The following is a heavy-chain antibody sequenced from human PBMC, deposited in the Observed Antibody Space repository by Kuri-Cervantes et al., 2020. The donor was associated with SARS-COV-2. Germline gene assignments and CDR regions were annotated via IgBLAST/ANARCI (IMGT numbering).Heavy chain of an antibody. J-gene: IGHJ6*02. Sequence: ASVKVSCKASGYTFTSYYMHWVRQAPGQGLEWMGIINPSGGSTSYAQKFQGRVTMTRDTSTSTVYMELSSLRSEDTAVYYCARGPGPPYGSGSYYGYYYYYGMDVWGQGTTVTVSS. CDR1: GYTFTSYY. V-gene: IGHV1-46*01. CDR3: ARGPGPPYGSGSYYGYYYYYGMDV. D-gene: IGHD3-10*01. CDR2: INPSGGST.